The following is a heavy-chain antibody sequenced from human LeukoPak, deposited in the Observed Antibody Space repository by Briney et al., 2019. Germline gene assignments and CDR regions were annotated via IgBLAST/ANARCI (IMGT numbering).Heavy chain of an antibody. CDR3: ATGSRGED. J-gene: IGHJ4*02. CDR2: IRRKTEGGTT. CDR1: GFTVSNAW. D-gene: IGHD2-21*01. Sequence: GGSLRLSCAASGFTVSNAWMSWVRQAPGKGLEWVGRIRRKTEGGTTEYAAPVKGRFTISRDDSKNTLYLQMNGLKTEDTAVYYCATGSRGEDWGQGTLVTVSS. V-gene: IGHV3-15*01.